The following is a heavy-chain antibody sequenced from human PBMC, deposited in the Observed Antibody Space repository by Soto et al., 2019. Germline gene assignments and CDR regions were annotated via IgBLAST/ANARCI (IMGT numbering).Heavy chain of an antibody. J-gene: IGHJ6*03. CDR3: ARGSWFGDPKSSPYYYYYMDV. Sequence: GTSVKVSCTASGYTFTSYGISWVRQAPGQGLEWMGWISAYNGNTNYAQKLQGRVTMTTDTSTSTAYMELRSLRSDDTAVYYCARGSWFGDPKSSPYYYYYMDVWGKGTTVTVSS. CDR1: GYTFTSYG. CDR2: ISAYNGNT. D-gene: IGHD3-10*01. V-gene: IGHV1-18*01.